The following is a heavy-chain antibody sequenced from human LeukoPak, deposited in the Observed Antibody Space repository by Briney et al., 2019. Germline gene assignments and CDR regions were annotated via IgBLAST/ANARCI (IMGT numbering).Heavy chain of an antibody. CDR3: AREIMVSGA. V-gene: IGHV3-74*01. Sequence: GGSLRLSCAASGFTFSSYWMHWVRQAPGKGLVWVSRINSDGSTISYADSVKGRLTISRDNAKNTLYLQMNSLRAEDTAVYYCAREIMVSGAWGQGTLVTVSS. CDR2: INSDGSTI. D-gene: IGHD2-8*01. CDR1: GFTFSSYW. J-gene: IGHJ5*02.